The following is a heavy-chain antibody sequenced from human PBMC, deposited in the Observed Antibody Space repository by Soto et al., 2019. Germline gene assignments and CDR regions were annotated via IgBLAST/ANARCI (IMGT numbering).Heavy chain of an antibody. Sequence: SEDLVLPCVWFALPFSASLWPRIGQPPATGLEWIGEIHHSGSTNYNPSLKSRVTISVDTSKNQFSLKLTSVTAADTAVYYCARDKITGLFDYWGQGTLVTVSS. J-gene: IGHJ4*02. V-gene: IGHV4-34*01. CDR1: ALPFSASL. CDR3: ARDKITGLFDY. CDR2: IHHSGST. D-gene: IGHD2-8*02.